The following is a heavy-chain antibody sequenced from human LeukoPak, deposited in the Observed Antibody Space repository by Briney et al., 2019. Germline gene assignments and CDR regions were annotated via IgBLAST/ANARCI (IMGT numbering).Heavy chain of an antibody. CDR1: GFTFSDYY. CDR2: ISSSSSFT. Sequence: GGSLRLSCAASGFTFSDYYMSWMRQAPGKGLEWLSHISSSSSFTHYADSVEGRFTVSRDNAKNSLYLQMNSLRAEDTALYYCARDLFSGYDPRTFDLWGQGTLVTVSS. CDR3: ARDLFSGYDPRTFDL. J-gene: IGHJ4*02. V-gene: IGHV3-11*06. D-gene: IGHD5-12*01.